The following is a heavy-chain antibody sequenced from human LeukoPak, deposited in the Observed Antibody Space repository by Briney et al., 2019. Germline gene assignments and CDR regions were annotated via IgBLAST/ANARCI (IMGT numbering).Heavy chain of an antibody. CDR1: GGSISSYY. D-gene: IGHD1-7*01. Sequence: SETLSLTCTASGGSISSYYWSWIRQPPGKGLEWIGYIYHSGSTYYNPSLESRVTISVDRSKNQFSLKLSSVTAADTAVYYCASRGHNWNYVVDYWGQGTLVTVSS. CDR2: IYHSGST. V-gene: IGHV4-59*04. CDR3: ASRGHNWNYVVDY. J-gene: IGHJ4*02.